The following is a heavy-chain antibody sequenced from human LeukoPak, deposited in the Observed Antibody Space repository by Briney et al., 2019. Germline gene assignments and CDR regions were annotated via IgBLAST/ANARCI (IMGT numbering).Heavy chain of an antibody. V-gene: IGHV4-59*01. CDR1: GFTFSSYW. D-gene: IGHD5-12*01. Sequence: GSLRLSCAASGFTFSSYWMSWIRQPPGKGLEWIGYIYYSGSTKYNPSLKSRVTISEDTSKNQFSLKLSSVTAADTAVYYCARDRRVGYPQNGFDPWGQGTLVTVSS. CDR3: ARDRRVGYPQNGFDP. CDR2: IYYSGST. J-gene: IGHJ5*02.